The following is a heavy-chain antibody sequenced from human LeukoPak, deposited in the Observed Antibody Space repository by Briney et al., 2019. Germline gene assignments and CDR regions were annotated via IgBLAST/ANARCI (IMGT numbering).Heavy chain of an antibody. CDR2: INAGNGNT. CDR3: AREQAYCGGDCVIGFDP. J-gene: IGHJ5*02. D-gene: IGHD2-21*02. CDR1: GYTFTSYA. Sequence: ASVKVSCKASGYTFTSYAMHWVRQAPGQRLEWMGWINAGNGNTKYSQEFQGRVTITRDTSASTAYMELSSLRSEDMAVYYCAREQAYCGGDCVIGFDPWGQGTLVTVSS. V-gene: IGHV1-3*03.